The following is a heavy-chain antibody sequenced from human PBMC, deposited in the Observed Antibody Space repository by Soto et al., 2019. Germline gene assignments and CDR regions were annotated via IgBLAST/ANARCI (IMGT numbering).Heavy chain of an antibody. D-gene: IGHD1-26*01. CDR3: ASEGRGDAFDI. V-gene: IGHV3-30-3*01. Sequence: QVQLVESGGGVVQPGRSLRLSCAASGFTFSSYAMHWVRQAPGKGLEWVAVISYDGSNKYYADSVKGRFTISRDNSKNTLYLQMNSLRAEDTAVYYCASEGRGDAFDIWGQGTMVTVSS. CDR1: GFTFSSYA. CDR2: ISYDGSNK. J-gene: IGHJ3*02.